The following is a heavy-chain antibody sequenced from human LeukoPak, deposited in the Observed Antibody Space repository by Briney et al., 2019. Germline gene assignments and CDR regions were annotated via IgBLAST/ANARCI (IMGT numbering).Heavy chain of an antibody. Sequence: PSETLSLTCAVSGGSISSGGYSWSWIRQPPGKGLEWIGYIYHSGSTYYNPSLKSRVTISVDRSKNQFSLKLSSVTAADTAVYYCARDLMVRGVSFDYWGQGTLVTVSS. CDR1: GGSISSGGYS. CDR2: IYHSGST. V-gene: IGHV4-30-2*01. CDR3: ARDLMVRGVSFDY. J-gene: IGHJ4*02. D-gene: IGHD3-10*01.